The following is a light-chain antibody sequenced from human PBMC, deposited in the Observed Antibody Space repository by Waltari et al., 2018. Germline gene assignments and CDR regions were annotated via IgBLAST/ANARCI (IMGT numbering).Light chain of an antibody. J-gene: IGLJ2*01. CDR2: DVN. V-gene: IGLV2-14*03. Sequence: QSALTQPASVSGSTGQSITISCTGTSSDVGTYNYVSWYQQHPGKAPKLMIFDVNIRPSGVSNRFSGSKSGNTASLTISGLQAEDEADYYCSSYISSSTLELFGGGTSLTVL. CDR1: SSDVGTYNY. CDR3: SSYISSSTLEL.